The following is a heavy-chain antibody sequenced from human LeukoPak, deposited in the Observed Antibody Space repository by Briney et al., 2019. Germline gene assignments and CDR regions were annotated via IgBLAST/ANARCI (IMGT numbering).Heavy chain of an antibody. J-gene: IGHJ4*02. Sequence: SETLSLTCTVSGGSISSYYWTWIRQPPGKGLEWIGYIYYTGNTNYNPSLKSRVTISVDTSKNQFSLKLSSVTAADTAVYYCARASYSSDWLPFDYWGQGTLVTVSS. CDR3: ARASYSSDWLPFDY. D-gene: IGHD6-19*01. V-gene: IGHV4-59*01. CDR2: IYYTGNT. CDR1: GGSISSYY.